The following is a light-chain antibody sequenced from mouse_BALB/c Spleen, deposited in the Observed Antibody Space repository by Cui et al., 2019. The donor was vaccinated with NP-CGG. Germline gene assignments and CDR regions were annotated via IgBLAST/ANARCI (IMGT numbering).Light chain of an antibody. V-gene: IGLV1*01. CDR1: TAAVTTSNY. J-gene: IGLJ1*01. Sequence: QAVVPQESALTTSPGETVTLTCRSSTAAVTTSNYANWVQEKPDHLFTGLISGTNNRAPGVPARFSGSLIGDKAALTITGAQTEDEAIYFCALWYSNHWVFGGGTKLTVL. CDR2: GTN. CDR3: ALWYSNHWV.